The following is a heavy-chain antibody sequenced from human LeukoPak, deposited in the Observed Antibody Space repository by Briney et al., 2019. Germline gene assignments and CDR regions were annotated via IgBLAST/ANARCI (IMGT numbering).Heavy chain of an antibody. V-gene: IGHV3-20*01. CDR1: GFTFDDYG. D-gene: IGHD3-22*01. CDR3: AREGYYYDSSGYYDY. Sequence: GGSLRLSCAASGFTFDDYGMSWVRQAPGKGLEWVSGINWNGGSTGYADSVKGRFTISRDNAKNSLYLQMNSLRAEDTALYHCAREGYYYDSSGYYDYWGQGTLVTVSS. CDR2: INWNGGST. J-gene: IGHJ4*02.